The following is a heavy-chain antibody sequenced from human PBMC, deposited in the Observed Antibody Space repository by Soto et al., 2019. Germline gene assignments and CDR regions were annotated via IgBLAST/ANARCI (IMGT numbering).Heavy chain of an antibody. J-gene: IGHJ4*02. CDR3: ARAGYSYGWYYFDY. Sequence: GGSLRLSCAASGFTFSSYAMHWVRQAPGKGLEYVSAISSNGGSTYYADSVKGRFTISRDNSKNTLYLQMGSLRAEDMAVYYCARAGYSYGWYYFDYWGQGTLVTVSS. D-gene: IGHD5-18*01. CDR1: GFTFSSYA. V-gene: IGHV3-64*02. CDR2: ISSNGGST.